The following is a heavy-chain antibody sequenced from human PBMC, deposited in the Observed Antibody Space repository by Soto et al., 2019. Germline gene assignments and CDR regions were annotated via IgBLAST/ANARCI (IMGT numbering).Heavy chain of an antibody. CDR3: ARGGVYSSSGGPGYFDY. CDR1: GFTFSSYA. V-gene: IGHV3-64*02. CDR2: ISSNGGST. Sequence: VQLVESGEGLVQPGGSLRLSCAASGFTFSSYAMHWVRQAPGKGLEYVSAISSNGGSTYYADSVKGRFTISRDNSKNTLYLQMGSLRAEDMAVYYCARGGVYSSSGGPGYFDYWGQGTLVTVSS. J-gene: IGHJ4*02. D-gene: IGHD6-13*01.